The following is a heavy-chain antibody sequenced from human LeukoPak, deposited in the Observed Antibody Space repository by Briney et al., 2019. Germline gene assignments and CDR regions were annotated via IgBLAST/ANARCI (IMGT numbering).Heavy chain of an antibody. Sequence: ASVKVSCKASGYTFTGYYIHWVRQAPGQGLEWMGWINPNTSSTNYAQKFQGRVTMTTGTSTSTAYMELRSLRSDDTAVYYCARAVYCSGGSCYSNLRNFDYWGQGTLVTVSS. CDR3: ARAVYCSGGSCYSNLRNFDY. CDR1: GYTFTGYY. D-gene: IGHD2-15*01. J-gene: IGHJ4*02. V-gene: IGHV1-2*02. CDR2: INPNTSST.